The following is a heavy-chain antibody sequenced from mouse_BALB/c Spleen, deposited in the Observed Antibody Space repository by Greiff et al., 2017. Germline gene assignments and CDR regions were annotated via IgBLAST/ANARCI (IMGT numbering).Heavy chain of an antibody. Sequence: EVQLQQSGAELVKPGASVKLSCTASGFNIKDTYMHWVKQRPEQGLEWIGRIDPANGNTKYDPKFQGKATITADTSSNTAYLQLSSLTSEDTAVYYCARMLYGNYWYFDVWGAGTTVTVSS. CDR2: IDPANGNT. J-gene: IGHJ1*01. CDR3: ARMLYGNYWYFDV. D-gene: IGHD2-1*01. CDR1: GFNIKDTY. V-gene: IGHV14-3*02.